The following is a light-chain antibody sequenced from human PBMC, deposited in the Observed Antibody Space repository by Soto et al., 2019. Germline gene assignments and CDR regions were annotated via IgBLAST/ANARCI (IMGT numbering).Light chain of an antibody. Sequence: DIVMTQSPLSLPVTPGEPASISCRSSQNLLHSNGYNYLDWYLQKPGQSLQLLIFLGSNRASGVPDRFSGSGSGTDFTLKISRVEAEDVGVYYCMQSLQTPLTFGGGPKLESK. CDR2: LGS. J-gene: IGKJ4*01. CDR3: MQSLQTPLT. V-gene: IGKV2-28*01. CDR1: QNLLHSNGYNY.